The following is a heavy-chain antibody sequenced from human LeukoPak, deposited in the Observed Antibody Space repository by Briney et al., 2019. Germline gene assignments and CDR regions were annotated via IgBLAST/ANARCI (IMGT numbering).Heavy chain of an antibody. CDR2: IKPDGTTK. D-gene: IGHD6-13*01. V-gene: IGHV3-7*03. CDR1: GFPFSSYS. J-gene: IGHJ4*02. Sequence: PGGSLRLSCAASGFPFSSYSMTWVRQAPGKGLEWVANIKPDGTTKFYVDSVKGRFIISRDNALNSLYLQMNSLRAEDTAIYYCARSIPYGTTWYGRSDYWGQGTLVTVSS. CDR3: ARSIPYGTTWYGRSDY.